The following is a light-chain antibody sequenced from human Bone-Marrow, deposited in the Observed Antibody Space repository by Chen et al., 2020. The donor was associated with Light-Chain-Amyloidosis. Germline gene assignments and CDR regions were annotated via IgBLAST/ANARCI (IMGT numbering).Light chain of an antibody. CDR3: QVWDRSSDRPV. Sequence: SYVLTQPSSVSVAPGQTATIACGRNNIGSTSVHWYQQTPGQAPLLVVYDDSDRPSGIPERLSCSNSGNTATLTISRVEAGDEADYYCQVWDRSSDRPVFGGGTKLTVL. CDR2: DDS. CDR1: NIGSTS. V-gene: IGLV3-21*02. J-gene: IGLJ3*02.